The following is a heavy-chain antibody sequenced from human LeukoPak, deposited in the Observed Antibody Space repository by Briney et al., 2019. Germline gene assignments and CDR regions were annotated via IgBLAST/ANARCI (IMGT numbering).Heavy chain of an antibody. CDR1: GGSISSYS. J-gene: IGHJ4*02. V-gene: IGHV4-4*07. CDR2: IYTSGST. D-gene: IGHD6-13*01. CDR3: ARVASGIAGYSYFFDY. Sequence: PSETLSLTCTVSGGSISSYSWSWIRQPAGKGLEWVGRIYTSGSTSYNPSLKSRVTMSVDTSNNQFSLKLSSVTAADTAVYYCARVASGIAGYSYFFDYWGQGTLVTVSS.